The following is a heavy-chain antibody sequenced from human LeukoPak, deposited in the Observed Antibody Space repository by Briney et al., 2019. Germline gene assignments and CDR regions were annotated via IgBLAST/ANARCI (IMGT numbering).Heavy chain of an antibody. CDR1: GYTFTSYG. Sequence: ASVKVSCKASGYTFTSYGISWVRQAPGQGLEWMGWISAYNGNTNYAQKLQGRVTITTDTSTSTAYMELRSLRSDDTAVYYCARGLDLDEMNWFDPWGQGTLVTVSS. CDR3: ARGLDLDEMNWFDP. CDR2: ISAYNGNT. J-gene: IGHJ5*02. V-gene: IGHV1-18*01. D-gene: IGHD5-24*01.